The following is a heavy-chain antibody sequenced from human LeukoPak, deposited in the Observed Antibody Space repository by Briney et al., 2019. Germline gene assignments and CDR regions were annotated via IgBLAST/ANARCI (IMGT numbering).Heavy chain of an antibody. CDR3: ARRGTSSSWAHFDY. V-gene: IGHV3-7*05. CDR2: IKPDGSEK. CDR1: GFTFSTSW. Sequence: GGSLRLSCAASGFTFSTSWMSWVRQPPGKGLEWVAIIKPDGSEKQYVDSVKGRFTISRDNAKNSLYLQMNSLGAEDTAVYYCARRGTSSSWAHFDYWGQGTLVTVSS. D-gene: IGHD6-13*01. J-gene: IGHJ4*02.